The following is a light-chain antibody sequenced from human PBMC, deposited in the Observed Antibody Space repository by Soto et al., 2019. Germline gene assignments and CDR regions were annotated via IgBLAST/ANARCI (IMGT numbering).Light chain of an antibody. CDR3: QQYNTWPPEYT. CDR2: DTS. J-gene: IGKJ2*01. CDR1: QSVSTK. Sequence: EIVLTQSPATLSVSPGERATLSCRASQSVSTKLAWYQQKPGQAPRLLIYDTSTRATGIPARFSGSRSGTEFTLTISSLQSEDCAVYFCQQYNTWPPEYTFGQGTKLEI. V-gene: IGKV3-15*01.